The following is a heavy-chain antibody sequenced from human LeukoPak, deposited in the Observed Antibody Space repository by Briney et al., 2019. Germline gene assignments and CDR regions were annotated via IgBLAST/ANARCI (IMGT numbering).Heavy chain of an antibody. V-gene: IGHV3-48*01. Sequence: GGSLRLSCAASGFTLSSYSMKWVRQVPGKGQEWVSYISSSSSTIYYADSVKGRFTISRDNAKNSLYLQMNSLRAEDTAVYYCARDLAGYYFDYWGQGTLVTVSS. J-gene: IGHJ4*02. CDR1: GFTLSSYS. CDR2: ISSSSSTI. CDR3: ARDLAGYYFDY. D-gene: IGHD6-13*01.